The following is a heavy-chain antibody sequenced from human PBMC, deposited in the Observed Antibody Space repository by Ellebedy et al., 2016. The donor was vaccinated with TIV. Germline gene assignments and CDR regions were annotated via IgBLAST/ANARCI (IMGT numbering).Heavy chain of an antibody. CDR2: ISYDGSNK. V-gene: IGHV3-30-3*01. J-gene: IGHJ4*02. D-gene: IGHD2-21*01. CDR3: ARTACGGDCYSGGDFDY. CDR1: GFTFSSYA. Sequence: GESLKISXAASGFTFSSYAMHWVRQAPGKGLEWVAVISYDGSNKYYADSVKGRFTISRDNSKNTLYLQMNSLRAEDTAVYYCARTACGGDCYSGGDFDYWGQGTLVTVSS.